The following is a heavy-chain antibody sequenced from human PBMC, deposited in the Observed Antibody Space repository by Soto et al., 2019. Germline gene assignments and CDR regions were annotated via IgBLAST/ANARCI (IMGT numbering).Heavy chain of an antibody. CDR1: GVSISSNY. CDR2: ISNSGYT. CDR3: ARKTDYYDY. J-gene: IGHJ4*02. V-gene: IGHV4-59*01. Sequence: ASETLSLTCTVSGVSISSNYWCWIRQPPGKGLEWIGYISNSGYTNYNPSLKSRVTISVDTSKNQFSLKLSSVTAADTAVYYCARKTDYYDYWGQGTRVTVSS.